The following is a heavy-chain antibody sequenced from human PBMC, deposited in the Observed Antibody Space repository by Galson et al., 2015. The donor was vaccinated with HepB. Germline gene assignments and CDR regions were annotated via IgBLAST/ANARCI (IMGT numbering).Heavy chain of an antibody. CDR2: ISRGSRLI. D-gene: IGHD1-26*01. Sequence: SLRLSCAASGFNFTFCDMSWVRQAPGKGLEWVAYISRGSRLIYYTDSVKGRFTISRDTAKNSLSLQMNSLRAEDTAVYYCEKSWDLRRELDSWGQGTLVTVSS. CDR3: EKSWDLRRELDS. V-gene: IGHV3-21*06. CDR1: GFNFTFCD. J-gene: IGHJ4*02.